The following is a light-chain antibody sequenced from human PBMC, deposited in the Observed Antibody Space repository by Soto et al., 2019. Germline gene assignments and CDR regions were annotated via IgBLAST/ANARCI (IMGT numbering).Light chain of an antibody. CDR2: GAS. CDR1: QSISGTY. Sequence: EIVLTQSPGTLSLSPGERATLSCRASQSISGTYLAWYQQKPGRAPRILIYGASNRATGIPVRFSGSGSGTDFTLTISRLEPEDFAVYYCQHYGISPPWTFGQGTKVEIK. J-gene: IGKJ1*01. CDR3: QHYGISPPWT. V-gene: IGKV3-20*01.